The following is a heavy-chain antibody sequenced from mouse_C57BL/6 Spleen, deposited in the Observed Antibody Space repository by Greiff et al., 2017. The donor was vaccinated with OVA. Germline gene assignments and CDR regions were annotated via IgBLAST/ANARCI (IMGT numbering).Heavy chain of an antibody. J-gene: IGHJ2*01. CDR2: IYPGDGDT. V-gene: IGHV1-82*01. CDR3: AREGTTVGYYFDY. Sequence: VQRVESGPELVKPGASVKISCKASGYAFSSSWMNWVKQRPGKGLEWIGRIYPGDGDTNYNGKFKGKATLTADKSSSTAYMQLSSLTSEDSAVYFCAREGTTVGYYFDYWGQGTTLTVSS. CDR1: GYAFSSSW. D-gene: IGHD1-1*01.